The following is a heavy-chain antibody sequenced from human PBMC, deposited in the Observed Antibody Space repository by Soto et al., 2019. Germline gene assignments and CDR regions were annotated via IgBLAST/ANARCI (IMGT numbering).Heavy chain of an antibody. CDR3: GRANVEVVAATRAYYFDY. V-gene: IGHV1-2*02. CDR1: GYTFTGYY. J-gene: IGHJ4*02. Sequence: ASVKVSCKASGYTFTGYYMHWVRQAPGQGLEWMGWINPNSGGTNYAQKFQGRVTMTRNTSISTAYMELSRLRSDDTAVYYCGRANVEVVAATRAYYFDYWGQGTLVTVSS. D-gene: IGHD2-15*01. CDR2: INPNSGGT.